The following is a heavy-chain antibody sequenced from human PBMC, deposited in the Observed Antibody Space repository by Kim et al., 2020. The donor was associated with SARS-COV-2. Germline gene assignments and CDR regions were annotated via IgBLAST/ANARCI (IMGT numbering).Heavy chain of an antibody. CDR3: ARDSITGTTGWYYYYYGMDV. CDR2: IIPILGIA. V-gene: IGHV1-69*04. CDR1: GGTFSSYA. J-gene: IGHJ6*02. Sequence: SVKVSCKASGGTFSSYAISWVRQAPGQGLEWMGRIIPILGIANYAQKFQGRVTITADKSTSTAYMELSSLRSEDTAVYYCARDSITGTTGWYYYYYGMDVWGQGTTVTVSS. D-gene: IGHD1-20*01.